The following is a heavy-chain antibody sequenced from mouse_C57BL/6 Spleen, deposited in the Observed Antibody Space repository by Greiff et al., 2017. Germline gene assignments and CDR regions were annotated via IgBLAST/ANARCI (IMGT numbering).Heavy chain of an antibody. V-gene: IGHV1-69*01. J-gene: IGHJ2*01. CDR2: IDPSDSYT. CDR1: GYTFTSYW. Sequence: QVQLQQPGAELVMPGASVKLSCKASGYTFTSYWMHWVKQRPGQGLEWIGEIDPSDSYTNSNPKFTGKSTLPVDKSSSTAYMHLSSLTSGDSAVYYCARGDAALVRYFDYWGQGTTLTVSA. CDR3: ARGDAALVRYFDY. D-gene: IGHD6-2*01.